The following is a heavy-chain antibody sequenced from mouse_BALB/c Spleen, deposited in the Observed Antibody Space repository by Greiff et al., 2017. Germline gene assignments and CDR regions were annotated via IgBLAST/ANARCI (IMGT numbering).Heavy chain of an antibody. Sequence: EVMLVESGGGLVQPGGSRKLSCAASGFTFSSFGMHWVRQAPEKGLEWVAYISSGSSTIYYADTVKGRFTISRDNPKNTLFLQMTSLRSEDTAMYDCARAYYGSRGWYFDVWGAGTTVTVSS. CDR1: GFTFSSFG. V-gene: IGHV5-17*02. CDR3: ARAYYGSRGWYFDV. CDR2: ISSGSSTI. D-gene: IGHD1-1*01. J-gene: IGHJ1*01.